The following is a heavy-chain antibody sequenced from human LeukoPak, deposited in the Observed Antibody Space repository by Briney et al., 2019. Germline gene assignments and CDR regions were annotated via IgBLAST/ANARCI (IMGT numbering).Heavy chain of an antibody. D-gene: IGHD3-3*01. CDR2: ISYDGSNK. V-gene: IGHV3-30-3*01. CDR3: ARERVRFLEWLGPDY. J-gene: IGHJ4*02. CDR1: GFTFSSYA. Sequence: GGSLRLSCAASGFTFSSYAMHWVRQAPGKGLEWVAVISYDGSNKYYADSVKGRFTISRDNSKNTLYLQMNSLRAEDTAVYYCARERVRFLEWLGPDYWGQGTLVTVSS.